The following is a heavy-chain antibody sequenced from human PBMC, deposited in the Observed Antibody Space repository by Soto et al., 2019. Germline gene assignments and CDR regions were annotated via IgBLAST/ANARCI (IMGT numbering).Heavy chain of an antibody. Sequence: QVQLQESGPGLVKPSETLSLTCTVSGGSISSYYWSWIRQPPGKGLEWIGYIYYSGSTNYNPSLPSXSXIXXDTPKNQFSLKLRSVTAADTAVYYCARRYGSCFDYWGQGTLVTVSS. D-gene: IGHD5-18*01. CDR1: GGSISSYY. V-gene: IGHV4-59*08. CDR2: IYYSGST. J-gene: IGHJ4*02. CDR3: ARRYGSCFDY.